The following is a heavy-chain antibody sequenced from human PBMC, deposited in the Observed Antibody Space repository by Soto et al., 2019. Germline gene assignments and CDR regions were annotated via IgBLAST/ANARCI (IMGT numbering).Heavy chain of an antibody. Sequence: GGSLRLSCAASGFTFSSYSMNWVRQAPRKGLEWVSSISSSSSYIYYADSVKGRFTISRDNAKNSLYLQMNSLRAEDTAVYYCARDPRTTFAFDIWGQGTMVTVSS. CDR1: GFTFSSYS. V-gene: IGHV3-21*01. D-gene: IGHD1-7*01. CDR3: ARDPRTTFAFDI. CDR2: ISSSSSYI. J-gene: IGHJ3*02.